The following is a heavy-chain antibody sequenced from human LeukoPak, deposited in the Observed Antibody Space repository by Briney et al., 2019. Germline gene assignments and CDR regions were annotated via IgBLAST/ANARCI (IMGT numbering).Heavy chain of an antibody. J-gene: IGHJ4*02. CDR3: AKTNGYYSD. Sequence: GGSLRLSCAATGFTFSNYGMNRVRQAPGKGLEWVSGISGSGGTTYYADSVKGRFTISRDNSKNSLSLQVSSLGAADTAVYYCAKTNGYYSDWGQGTLVTVSS. CDR2: ISGSGGTT. D-gene: IGHD3-22*01. CDR1: GFTFSNYG. V-gene: IGHV3-23*01.